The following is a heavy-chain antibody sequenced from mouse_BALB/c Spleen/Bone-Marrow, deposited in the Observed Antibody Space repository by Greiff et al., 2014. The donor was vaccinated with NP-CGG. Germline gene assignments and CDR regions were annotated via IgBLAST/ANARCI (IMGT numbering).Heavy chain of an antibody. CDR3: ARLGDYSYFDY. D-gene: IGHD1-1*01. J-gene: IGHJ2*01. Sequence: EVMLVESGGGIVQPGGSLKLSCVISGFSFSDYYMYWVCQTPEKRLEWVAYISDSGGSTYYPDTVKGRFTISRDNAKNTLYLQMSRLKSEDTAMYYCARLGDYSYFDYWGQGTTLTVSS. V-gene: IGHV5-12*02. CDR1: GFSFSDYY. CDR2: ISDSGGST.